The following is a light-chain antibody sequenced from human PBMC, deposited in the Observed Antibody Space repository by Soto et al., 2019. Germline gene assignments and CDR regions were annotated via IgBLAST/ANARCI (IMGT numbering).Light chain of an antibody. Sequence: DIVLTQSPGTLSLSPGERATLSCRASLSLSSFLAWYQQKPGQAPRLLLYGVSRRATGVPDRFSGSGSGTAFTRTIASLEPEDFAVYYCQQYGSAPMFSFGQGTKLEIK. CDR2: GVS. CDR1: LSLSSF. CDR3: QQYGSAPMFS. V-gene: IGKV3-20*01. J-gene: IGKJ2*01.